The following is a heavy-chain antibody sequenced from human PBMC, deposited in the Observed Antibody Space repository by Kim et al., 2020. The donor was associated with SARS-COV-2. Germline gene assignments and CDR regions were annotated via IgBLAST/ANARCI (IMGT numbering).Heavy chain of an antibody. CDR2: GGST. J-gene: IGHJ4*02. V-gene: IGHV3-53*01. Sequence: GGSTNYEDSVKGRFTISRDNSKTTLYLQMNSLRAEDTAVYYCARDYGDWGWGQGTLVTVSS. D-gene: IGHD4-17*01. CDR3: ARDYGDWG.